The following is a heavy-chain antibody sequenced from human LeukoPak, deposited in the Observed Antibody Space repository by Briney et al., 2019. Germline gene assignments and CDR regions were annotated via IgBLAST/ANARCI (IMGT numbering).Heavy chain of an antibody. CDR1: RDSISSTIHY. J-gene: IGHJ5*02. Sequence: SETLSLTCTVSRDSISSTIHYWGWIRQPPGKGLEWIGSVYFNGNTYYNPSLKSRVTISVDRSKNQFSLNLNSVTAADTAVYYCARGLYSSLGINWFDPWGQGTLVTVSS. CDR2: VYFNGNT. V-gene: IGHV4-39*07. D-gene: IGHD6-13*01. CDR3: ARGLYSSLGINWFDP.